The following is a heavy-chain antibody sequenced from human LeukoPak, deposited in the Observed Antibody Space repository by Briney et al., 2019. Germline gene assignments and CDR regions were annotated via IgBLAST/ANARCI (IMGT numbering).Heavy chain of an antibody. D-gene: IGHD6-13*01. CDR2: ISGSGGST. V-gene: IGHV3-23*01. J-gene: IGHJ5*02. CDR3: AKSSSSWYLSWYDP. CDR1: GFHFSSYA. Sequence: GGSLRHSCAASGFHFSSYAMSWVRQAPGKGLEWVSAISGSGGSTYYADFVKGRFTISRDNSKNTLYLQMNSLRAEDTAVYYCAKSSSSWYLSWYDPWGQGTLVTVSS.